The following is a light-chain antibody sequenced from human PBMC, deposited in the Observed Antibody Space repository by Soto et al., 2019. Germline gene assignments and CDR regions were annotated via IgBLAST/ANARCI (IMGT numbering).Light chain of an antibody. CDR1: QSLSSSY. CDR3: QRFGTSPPWT. V-gene: IGKV3-20*01. CDR2: GTS. J-gene: IGKJ1*01. Sequence: IVLTQSPGTLSLSPWERATLPCRSSQSLSSSYLAWYQQKPGQAPRLLIYGTSIRATGIPDRFSGSGSGTDFTLTITRLEPEDFAVYYCQRFGTSPPWTFGQGTKVDI.